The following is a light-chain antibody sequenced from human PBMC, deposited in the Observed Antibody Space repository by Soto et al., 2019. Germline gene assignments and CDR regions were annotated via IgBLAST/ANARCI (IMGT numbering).Light chain of an antibody. CDR2: TSG. CDR3: QQTYSTPYT. Sequence: IQMTQSPPSLSASVGDRVTITCRASQRITTYLNWYQQKPGEAPKLLISTSGTLQRGVPSRFSGSGSGTDFTLTITALRPEDFATYFCQQTYSTPYTFGQGTKLEIK. CDR1: QRITTY. V-gene: IGKV1-39*01. J-gene: IGKJ2*01.